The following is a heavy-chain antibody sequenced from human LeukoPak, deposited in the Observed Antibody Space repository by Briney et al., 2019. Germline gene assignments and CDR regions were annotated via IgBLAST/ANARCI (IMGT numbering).Heavy chain of an antibody. CDR3: ARGRRQLERQMYWFDP. J-gene: IGHJ5*02. V-gene: IGHV1-18*01. Sequence: ASVKVSCKASGYTFTSYGISWVRQAPGQGLEWMGWISAYNGNTNYAQKLHGRVTMTTDTSTSTAYMELRSLRSDDTAVYYCARGRRQLERQMYWFDPWGQGTLVTVSS. D-gene: IGHD1-1*01. CDR2: ISAYNGNT. CDR1: GYTFTSYG.